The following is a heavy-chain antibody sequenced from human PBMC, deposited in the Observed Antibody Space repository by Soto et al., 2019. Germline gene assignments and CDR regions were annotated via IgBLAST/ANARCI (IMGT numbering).Heavy chain of an antibody. Sequence: LSLTCAVSGGSISSGGYSWSWIRQPPGKGLEWIGYIYHSGSTYYNPSLKSRVTISVDTSKNQFSLKLSSVTAADTAVYYCARGRFLEWSGPSYYYYYGMDVWGQGTTVTVSS. CDR2: IYHSGST. D-gene: IGHD3-3*01. V-gene: IGHV4-30-2*01. J-gene: IGHJ6*02. CDR1: GGSISSGGYS. CDR3: ARGRFLEWSGPSYYYYYGMDV.